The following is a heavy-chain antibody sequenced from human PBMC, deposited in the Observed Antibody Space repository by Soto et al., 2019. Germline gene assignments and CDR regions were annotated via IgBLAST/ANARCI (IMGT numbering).Heavy chain of an antibody. J-gene: IGHJ4*02. V-gene: IGHV4-59*08. CDR1: YASINNYN. D-gene: IGHD3-10*01. CDR2: IYYTGTT. CDR3: ATLRGLGEVSPYFDS. Sequence: QVQLQESCPGLLKPSETLSLTCTVSYASINNYNWTWIRQPPGKGLEWIAYIYYTGTTNFNPSRKSRVTISMDTSKNQFSLKLRSVTAADTAVYYCATLRGLGEVSPYFDSWGQGRMVTVSS.